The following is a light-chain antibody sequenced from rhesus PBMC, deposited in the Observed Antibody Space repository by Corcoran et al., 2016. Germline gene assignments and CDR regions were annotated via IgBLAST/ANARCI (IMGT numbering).Light chain of an antibody. Sequence: DIQMTQSPSSLSVPLGDTVTITCRASQDINSWLAWYQQKSGKAPKLLIYGASNLQTGVPSRFSGSGSGKDFSLTINSLQSEDCATYYCQQYSTRPFTFGPGTKLGIK. CDR2: GAS. V-gene: IGKV1-22*01. J-gene: IGKJ3*01. CDR3: QQYSTRPFT. CDR1: QDINSW.